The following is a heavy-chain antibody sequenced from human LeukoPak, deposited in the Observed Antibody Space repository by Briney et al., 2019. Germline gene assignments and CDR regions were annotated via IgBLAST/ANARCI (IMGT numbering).Heavy chain of an antibody. Sequence: GRSLRLSCAASGFTFSSYGMHWVRQAPGKGLEWVAVIWYDGSNKYYADSVKGRFTISRDNSKNTLYLQMNSLRAEDTAVYYCARDQGHCSSTCCYAPDAFDIWGQGTMVTVSS. CDR2: IWYDGSNK. D-gene: IGHD2-2*01. CDR1: GFTFSSYG. CDR3: ARDQGHCSSTCCYAPDAFDI. V-gene: IGHV3-33*01. J-gene: IGHJ3*02.